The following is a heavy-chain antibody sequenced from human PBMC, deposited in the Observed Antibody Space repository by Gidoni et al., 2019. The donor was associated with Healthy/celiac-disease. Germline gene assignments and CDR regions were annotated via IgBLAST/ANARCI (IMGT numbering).Heavy chain of an antibody. V-gene: IGHV3-23*01. Sequence: EVQLLESGGGLVQPGGSLRLSCAASGFTFRSYARVWVRQAPGKGLEWVAASSGSCGRTYYEDAVKGRFTISRDNSKNTLYLQMNSLRAEDTAVYYCAKEPPKRGYYDSSGRDWGQGTLVTVSS. CDR3: AKEPPKRGYYDSSGRD. J-gene: IGHJ4*02. D-gene: IGHD3-22*01. CDR2: SSGSCGRT. CDR1: GFTFRSYA.